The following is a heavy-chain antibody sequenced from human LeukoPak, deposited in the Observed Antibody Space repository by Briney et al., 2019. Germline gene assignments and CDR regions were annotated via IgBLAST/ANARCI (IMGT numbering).Heavy chain of an antibody. D-gene: IGHD1-7*01. J-gene: IGHJ4*02. CDR2: IHPSGGST. Sequence: GASVKVSCKASGYTFTSYYMHWVRQAPGQGLEWMGIIHPSGGSTSYAQKFQVRVTMTRDTSTSTVYMELRSLRSEDTGVYYCARDTQLALLRVWGQGTLVTVSS. CDR3: ARDTQLALLRV. V-gene: IGHV1-46*01. CDR1: GYTFTSYY.